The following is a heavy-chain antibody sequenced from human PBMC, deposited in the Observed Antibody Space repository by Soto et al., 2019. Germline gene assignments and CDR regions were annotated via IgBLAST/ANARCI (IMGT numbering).Heavy chain of an antibody. J-gene: IGHJ4*02. CDR2: IWYDGSNK. V-gene: IGHV3-33*01. Sequence: QVQLVESGGGVVQPGRSLRLSCAASGFTFSSYGMHWVRQAPGKGLEWVAVIWYDGSNKYYADSVKGRFTISRDNSKNTLYLQRNSLRAEDTAVYYCARDRGGGFYIFDYWGQGTLVTVSS. D-gene: IGHD5-12*01. CDR3: ARDRGGGFYIFDY. CDR1: GFTFSSYG.